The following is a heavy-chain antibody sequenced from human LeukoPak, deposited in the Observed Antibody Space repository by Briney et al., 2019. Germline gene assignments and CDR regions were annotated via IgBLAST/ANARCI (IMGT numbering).Heavy chain of an antibody. V-gene: IGHV3-30*18. Sequence: GGSLRLSCAASGFTFSSYGIHWVRQAPGKGLEWVAVISYDGSNKYYVDSVKVRFTISRDNSKNTLYLQMNSLRDEDTAVYYCAKDRGEQWLVTSFDYWGQGTLVTVSS. CDR2: ISYDGSNK. CDR3: AKDRGEQWLVTSFDY. D-gene: IGHD6-19*01. CDR1: GFTFSSYG. J-gene: IGHJ4*02.